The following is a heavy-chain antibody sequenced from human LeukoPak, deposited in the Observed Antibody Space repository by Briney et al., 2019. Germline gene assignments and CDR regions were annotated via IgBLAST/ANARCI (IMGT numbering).Heavy chain of an antibody. V-gene: IGHV3-53*01. D-gene: IGHD6-13*01. CDR1: GFTVSSNY. J-gene: IGHJ6*02. CDR2: IYSGGST. Sequence: PGGSLRLSCAASGFTVSSNYMSWVRQAPGKGLEWVSVIYSGGSTYYADSVKGRFTISRDNSKNTLYLQMNSLRAEDTAVYYCATHSSSKNYYYYGMDVWGQGTTVTVSS. CDR3: ATHSSSKNYYYYGMDV.